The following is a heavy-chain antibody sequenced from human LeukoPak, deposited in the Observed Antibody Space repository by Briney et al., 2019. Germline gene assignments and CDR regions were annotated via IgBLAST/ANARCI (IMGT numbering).Heavy chain of an antibody. CDR3: AKATGNLGT. CDR2: ISGSGAGT. CDR1: GFTFSSYG. D-gene: IGHD1-1*01. Sequence: GGSLRLSCAASGFTFSSYGMSWVRQAPGKGLEWVSAISGSGAGTYYADSVKGRFTISRDNSKNTLYLQMNSLTVEDMAIYYCAKATGNLGTWGQGTLVTVSS. J-gene: IGHJ5*02. V-gene: IGHV3-23*01.